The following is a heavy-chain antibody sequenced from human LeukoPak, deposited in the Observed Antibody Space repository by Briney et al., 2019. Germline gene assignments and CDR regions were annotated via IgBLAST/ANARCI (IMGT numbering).Heavy chain of an antibody. CDR3: ARVVGSITMIVVNRGGFYFDY. Sequence: TPSETLSLTCTVSGGSISSYYWSWIRQPPGKGLEWMGYIYYSGSTNYNPSLKSRVTISVDTSKNQFSLKLSSVSAADPAVYYCARVVGSITMIVVNRGGFYFDYWGQGTLVTVSS. J-gene: IGHJ4*02. CDR2: IYYSGST. D-gene: IGHD3-22*01. V-gene: IGHV4-59*01. CDR1: GGSISSYY.